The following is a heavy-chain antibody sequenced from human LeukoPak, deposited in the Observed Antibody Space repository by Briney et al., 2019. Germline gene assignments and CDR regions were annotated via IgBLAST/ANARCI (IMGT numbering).Heavy chain of an antibody. Sequence: EASVKVSCKATGYTFTTYDISWVRQTTGQGLEWMGWINPDSGMAESAPKFQGRVTITRNTSINTAYMEMTSLTLEDTAAYYCTRDRRIRGVIVFDPWGQGTQVIVSS. D-gene: IGHD3-10*01. J-gene: IGHJ5*02. CDR3: TRDRRIRGVIVFDP. CDR1: GYTFTTYD. V-gene: IGHV1-8*03. CDR2: INPDSGMA.